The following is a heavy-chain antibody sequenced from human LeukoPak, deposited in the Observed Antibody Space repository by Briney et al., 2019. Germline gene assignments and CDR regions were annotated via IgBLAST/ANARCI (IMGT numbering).Heavy chain of an antibody. Sequence: ASVTVSCKASGYTFTGYYMHWVRQAPGQGLEWMGWINPNSGGTNYAQKFQGRVTMTRDTSISTAYMELSRLRSDDTAVYYCARGSRSGYHRRVVLDYWGQGTLVTVSS. V-gene: IGHV1-2*02. J-gene: IGHJ4*02. CDR1: GYTFTGYY. D-gene: IGHD3-22*01. CDR3: ARGSRSGYHRRVVLDY. CDR2: INPNSGGT.